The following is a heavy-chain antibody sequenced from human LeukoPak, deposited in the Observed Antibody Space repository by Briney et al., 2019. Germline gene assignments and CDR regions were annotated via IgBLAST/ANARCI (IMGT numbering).Heavy chain of an antibody. Sequence: GGSLRLSCAASGFTFSYYGMHWVRQAPGKGLEWVAFIRYDGNDKFYADSVKGRFTISRDTSKNTLYLQMNSLRTEDTAVYYCAKDLMRDRWFGESWGQGTLVTVSS. CDR1: GFTFSYYG. D-gene: IGHD3-10*01. CDR2: IRYDGNDK. CDR3: AKDLMRDRWFGES. V-gene: IGHV3-30*02. J-gene: IGHJ5*02.